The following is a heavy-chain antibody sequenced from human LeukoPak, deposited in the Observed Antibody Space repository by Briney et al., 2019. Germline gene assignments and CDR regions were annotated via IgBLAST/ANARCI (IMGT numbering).Heavy chain of an antibody. Sequence: SETLSLTCTVSGGSISSTSYYWGWIRQPPGKGLEWIGSINYSGSTYYNPSLKSRVTISADTSKNQFSLKLSSVTAADTAVYYCARAAISSHYDSWGQGTLVTVSS. J-gene: IGHJ4*02. CDR1: GGSISSTSYY. V-gene: IGHV4-39*07. D-gene: IGHD3-3*02. CDR2: INYSGST. CDR3: ARAAISSHYDS.